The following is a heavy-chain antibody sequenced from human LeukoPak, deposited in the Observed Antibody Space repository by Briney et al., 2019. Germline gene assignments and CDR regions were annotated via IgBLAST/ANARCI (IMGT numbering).Heavy chain of an antibody. Sequence: SVKVSCKASGGPFSSYAISWVRQAPGQGLEWKGGIIPIFGTANYAQKFQGRVTITTDESTSTAYMELSSLRSEDTAVYYCARDSSDAFDIWGQGTMVTVSS. CDR1: GGPFSSYA. CDR3: ARDSSDAFDI. V-gene: IGHV1-69*05. CDR2: IIPIFGTA. D-gene: IGHD2-2*01. J-gene: IGHJ3*02.